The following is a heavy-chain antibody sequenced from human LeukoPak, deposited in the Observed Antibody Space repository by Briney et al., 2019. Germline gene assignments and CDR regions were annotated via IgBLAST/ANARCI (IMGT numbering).Heavy chain of an antibody. CDR2: INPNSGGT. V-gene: IGHV1-2*02. CDR3: ARDCGLYCSYYYYMDV. J-gene: IGHJ6*03. CDR1: GYTFTGYY. Sequence: ASVKVSCKASGYTFTGYYMPWVRQAPGQGLEWMGWINPNSGGTNYAQKFQGRVTMTRDTSISTAYMELSRLRSDDTAVYYCARDCGLYCSYYYYMDVWGKGTTVTVSS.